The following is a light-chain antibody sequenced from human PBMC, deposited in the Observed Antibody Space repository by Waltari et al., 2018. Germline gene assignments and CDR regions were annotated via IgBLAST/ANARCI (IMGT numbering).Light chain of an antibody. Sequence: SCRASQSVSTYLAWYRQKPGQAPRLLIYHASTRATGIPDRFSGSGSGTDFSLTISRLEPEDFAVYHCQHYLRLPATFGQGTKVEIK. CDR2: HAS. J-gene: IGKJ1*01. V-gene: IGKV3-20*01. CDR1: QSVSTY. CDR3: QHYLRLPAT.